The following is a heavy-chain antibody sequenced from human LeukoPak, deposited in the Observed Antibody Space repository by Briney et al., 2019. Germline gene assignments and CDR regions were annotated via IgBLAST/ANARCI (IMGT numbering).Heavy chain of an antibody. CDR1: GGSISSGGYS. J-gene: IGHJ4*02. CDR3: ASGGYSYGFDY. CDR2: IYHNGNT. Sequence: SETLSLTCAVSGGSISSGGYSWSWIRQPPGKGLEWIRYIYHNGNTYYSPSLKSRVTISVDRSKNQLSLKLSSVTAADTAMYYCASGGYSYGFDYWGQGTLVTVSS. V-gene: IGHV4-30-2*01. D-gene: IGHD5-18*01.